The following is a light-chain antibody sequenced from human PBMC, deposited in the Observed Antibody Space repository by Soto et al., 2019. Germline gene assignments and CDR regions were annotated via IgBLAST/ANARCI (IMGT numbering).Light chain of an antibody. V-gene: IGKV3-15*01. CDR3: QQYTAWPWT. Sequence: EILMTQSPATLSVSPGERATLSCRASQSVHTKVAWYQQKPGQPPRLLISGASTRAPDFPGRFSGDGSGTEFTLTISSVQSEDFAVYHCQQYTAWPWTFGQGTKVEGK. CDR1: QSVHTK. CDR2: GAS. J-gene: IGKJ1*01.